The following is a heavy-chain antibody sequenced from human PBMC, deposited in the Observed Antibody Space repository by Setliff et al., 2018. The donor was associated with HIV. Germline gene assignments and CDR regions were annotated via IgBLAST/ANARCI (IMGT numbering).Heavy chain of an antibody. CDR3: ARRWSYYYDLFDY. V-gene: IGHV4-39*07. D-gene: IGHD3-22*01. J-gene: IGHJ4*02. CDR1: GGSISSSSYY. CDR2: IYYSGST. Sequence: PSETLSLTCTVSGGSISSSSYYWGWIRQPPGKGLEWIGSIYYSGSTYYNPSLKSRVTISVDTSKNQFSLKLSSVTAADTAVYYCARRWSYYYDLFDYWGQGTLVTVSS.